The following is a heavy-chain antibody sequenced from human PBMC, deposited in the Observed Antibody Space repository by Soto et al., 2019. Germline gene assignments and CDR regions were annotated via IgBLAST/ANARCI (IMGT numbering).Heavy chain of an antibody. CDR1: GGSIRSCY. CDR3: ARQGGWFDP. Sequence: QVQLQESGPGLVKPSETLSLTCTVSGGSIRSCYWSWIRQPPGKGLEWIGSIYYSGSTNYNPSLKSRVTISVDTTKNQFSLKLNSVTAADTGVYYCARQGGWFDPWGQGTLVTVSS. D-gene: IGHD1-26*01. J-gene: IGHJ5*02. V-gene: IGHV4-59*08. CDR2: IYYSGST.